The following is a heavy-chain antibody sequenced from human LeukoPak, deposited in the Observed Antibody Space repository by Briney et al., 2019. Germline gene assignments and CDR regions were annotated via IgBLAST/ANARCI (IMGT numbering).Heavy chain of an antibody. CDR1: GYTLTELS. J-gene: IGHJ6*02. V-gene: IGHV1-24*01. D-gene: IGHD2-2*01. CDR2: FDPEDGET. Sequence: ASVKVSCKVSGYTLTELSMHWVRQAPGKGLEWMGGFDPEDGETIYAQKFQGRVTMTEDTSTDTAYMELSSLRSEDTAVYYCATVCTSCYTGAYYYYGMDVWGQGTTVTVSS. CDR3: ATVCTSCYTGAYYYYGMDV.